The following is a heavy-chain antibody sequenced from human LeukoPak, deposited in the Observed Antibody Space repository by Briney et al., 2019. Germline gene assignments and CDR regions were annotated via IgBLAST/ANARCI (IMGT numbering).Heavy chain of an antibody. D-gene: IGHD1-7*01. CDR3: ARGGNYPASAYYFDY. CDR2: IHTSGDT. CDR1: GLTGSHNY. V-gene: IGHV3-53*01. Sequence: GGSLRLSCAASGLTGSHNYVSWVRRAPGKGLEWVSAIHTSGDTCYADSVKGRSTISRDNSKNTLNLQMNSLRAEDTAVYYCARGGNYPASAYYFDYWGQGTLVTVSS. J-gene: IGHJ4*02.